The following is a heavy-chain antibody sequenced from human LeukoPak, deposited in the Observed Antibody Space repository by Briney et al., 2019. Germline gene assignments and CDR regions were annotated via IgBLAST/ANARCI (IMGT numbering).Heavy chain of an antibody. CDR1: GYTFTGYY. CDR2: INPRTGGT. Sequence: EASVKVSCKASGYTFTGYYLHWVRQAPGQGLEWMGWINPRTGGTNYAQKFQGRVILTRDTSISTAYMELRRLRYDDTAVHYCARRVPAAVLDVWGQGTLVTVSS. V-gene: IGHV1-2*02. J-gene: IGHJ4*02. CDR3: ARRVPAAVLDV. D-gene: IGHD2-2*01.